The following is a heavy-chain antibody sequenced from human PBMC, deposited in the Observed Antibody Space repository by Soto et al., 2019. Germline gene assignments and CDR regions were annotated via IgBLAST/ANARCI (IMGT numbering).Heavy chain of an antibody. Sequence: SVKVSCKASGGTFSSYAISWVRQAPGQRLEWMGGIIPIFGTANYAQKFQGRVTITADKSTSTAYMELSSLRSEDTAVYYCAMGGWFGELLYDYWGQGTLVTVSS. D-gene: IGHD3-10*01. CDR3: AMGGWFGELLYDY. CDR1: GGTFSSYA. V-gene: IGHV1-69*06. CDR2: IIPIFGTA. J-gene: IGHJ4*02.